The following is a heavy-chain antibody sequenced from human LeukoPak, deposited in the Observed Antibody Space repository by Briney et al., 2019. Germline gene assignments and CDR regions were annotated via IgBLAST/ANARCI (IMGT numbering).Heavy chain of an antibody. CDR2: ISSDGSST. CDR3: ARASRAPYYSDSGLWYYFGY. J-gene: IGHJ4*02. V-gene: IGHV3-74*01. Sequence: GGSLRLSCAASGFTFSSYWMHWVRQAPGRGLVWISRISSDGSSTSYADSVKGRFTISRDNAKNTLYLQMNSLRAEDTAVYYCARASRAPYYSDSGLWYYFGYWGQGTLVTVSS. CDR1: GFTFSSYW. D-gene: IGHD3-10*01.